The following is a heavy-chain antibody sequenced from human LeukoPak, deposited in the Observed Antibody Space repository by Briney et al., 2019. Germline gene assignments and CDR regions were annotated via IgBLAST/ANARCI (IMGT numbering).Heavy chain of an antibody. D-gene: IGHD6-19*01. Sequence: PGGSLRLSCAASGFTFSKYWMDWVRQAPGKGLVWLSRINTDGTTTMYADFVKGRFTVSRDNAKNTLYLQMNGLRAEDTAVYYCASCITGYSSGWYYWAWGQGTLVTVSS. V-gene: IGHV3-74*03. CDR2: INTDGTTT. CDR1: GFTFSKYW. CDR3: ASCITGYSSGWYYWA. J-gene: IGHJ5*02.